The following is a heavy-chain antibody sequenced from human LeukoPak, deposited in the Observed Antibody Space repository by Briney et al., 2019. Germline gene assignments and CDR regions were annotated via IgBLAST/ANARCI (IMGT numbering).Heavy chain of an antibody. D-gene: IGHD1-26*01. Sequence: GGSLRLSCAASGFTFSSYWMNWVRQAPGKGLEWVANIKKDGSDKNYLGSVKGRFTISRDNAKNSLYVQMNSLRAEDTAVYYCARDGGGSQQSNWFDPWGQGTLVTVSS. CDR2: IKKDGSDK. CDR3: ARDGGGSQQSNWFDP. J-gene: IGHJ5*02. CDR1: GFTFSSYW. V-gene: IGHV3-7*01.